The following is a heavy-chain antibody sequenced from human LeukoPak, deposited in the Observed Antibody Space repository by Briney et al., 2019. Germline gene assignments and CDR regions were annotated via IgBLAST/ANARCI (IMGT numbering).Heavy chain of an antibody. V-gene: IGHV3-33*08. Sequence: GGSLRLSCAASGFTFSSYGMHWVRQVPGKGLEWVAVIWYDGSNTYYADSVKGRFTISRDNSKNTLFLQMNSLRAADTAVYYCARGAIIDYFDYWGQGTLVTVSS. CDR1: GFTFSSYG. J-gene: IGHJ4*02. CDR2: IWYDGSNT. CDR3: ARGAIIDYFDY.